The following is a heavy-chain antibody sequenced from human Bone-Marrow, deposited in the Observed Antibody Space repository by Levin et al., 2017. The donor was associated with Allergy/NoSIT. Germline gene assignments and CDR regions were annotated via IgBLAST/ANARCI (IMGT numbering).Heavy chain of an antibody. J-gene: IGHJ4*02. CDR1: GYIFTNYA. Sequence: AASVKVSCKASGYIFTNYAMNWLRQAPGQGLEWMGWINTATGKPTYAPGFTGRFVISLDTSVTTAYLQIDNLKPEDTAMYYCAREGYFDHWGQGTLVTVSS. CDR3: AREGYFDH. CDR2: INTATGKP. V-gene: IGHV7-4-1*01.